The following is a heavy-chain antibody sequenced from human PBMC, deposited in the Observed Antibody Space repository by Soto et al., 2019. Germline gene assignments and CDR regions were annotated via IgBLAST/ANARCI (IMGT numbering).Heavy chain of an antibody. Sequence: SETLSLTCTVSGGSISSGDYYWSWIRQPPGKGLEWIGYIYYSGSTYYNPSLKSRVTISVDTSKNQFSLKLSSVTAADTAVYYCASAMVRGVKGDYWGQGTLVTVSS. J-gene: IGHJ4*02. CDR3: ASAMVRGVKGDY. V-gene: IGHV4-30-4*01. CDR1: GGSISSGDYY. D-gene: IGHD3-10*01. CDR2: IYYSGST.